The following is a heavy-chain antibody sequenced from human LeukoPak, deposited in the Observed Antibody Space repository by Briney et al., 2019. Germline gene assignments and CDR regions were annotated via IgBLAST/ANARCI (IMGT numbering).Heavy chain of an antibody. CDR3: ARLFSSSFDY. D-gene: IGHD6-13*01. CDR1: GFTFSSYA. J-gene: IGHJ4*02. V-gene: IGHV3-30-3*01. CDR2: ISYDGSNK. Sequence: GGSLRLSCAASGFTFSSYAMHWVRQAPGKGLEWVAVISYDGSNKYYADSVKGRFTISRDNSKNTLYLQKNSLRAEDTAVYYCARLFSSSFDYWGQGTLVTVSS.